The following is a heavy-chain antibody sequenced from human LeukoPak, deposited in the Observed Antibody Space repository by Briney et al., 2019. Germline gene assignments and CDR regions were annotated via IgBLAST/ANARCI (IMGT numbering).Heavy chain of an antibody. Sequence: PGGSLRLSCAASGFTFSSYGMHWVRQAPGKGLEWVAVIWYDGSNKYYADSVKGRFTISRDNSKNTLYLQMNSLRAEDTAVYYCAKDRERCSGGSCYSSSGAFDIWGQGTMVTVSS. CDR3: AKDRERCSGGSCYSSSGAFDI. J-gene: IGHJ3*02. CDR2: IWYDGSNK. V-gene: IGHV3-30*02. CDR1: GFTFSSYG. D-gene: IGHD2-15*01.